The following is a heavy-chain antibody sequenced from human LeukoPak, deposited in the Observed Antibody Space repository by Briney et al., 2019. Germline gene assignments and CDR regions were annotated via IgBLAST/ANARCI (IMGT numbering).Heavy chain of an antibody. CDR2: IYYDGNT. V-gene: IGHV4-39*01. Sequence: SETLSLTCTVSGGXISGSSYYWGWIRQPPGKGLEWIGSIYYDGNTYYNPSLKSRVTISVDTSKNQFSLNLNSVTAADTAVYYCARRTSPYAFNIWGQGTMVTVSS. J-gene: IGHJ3*02. CDR1: GGXISGSSYY. CDR3: ARRTSPYAFNI. D-gene: IGHD1-7*01.